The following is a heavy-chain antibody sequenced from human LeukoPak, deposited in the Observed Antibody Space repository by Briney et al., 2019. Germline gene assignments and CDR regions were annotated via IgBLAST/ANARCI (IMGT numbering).Heavy chain of an antibody. Sequence: GESLKISCKGSGYSFTSYWIGWVRQMPGKGLEWMGIIYPGDSDTRYSPSFQGQVTISSDKSTSTAYLQWSSLKASDTAMYYCARRDYYDSSGPTGLDYWGQGTLVTVSS. J-gene: IGHJ4*02. CDR1: GYSFTSYW. D-gene: IGHD3-22*01. V-gene: IGHV5-51*01. CDR2: IYPGDSDT. CDR3: ARRDYYDSSGPTGLDY.